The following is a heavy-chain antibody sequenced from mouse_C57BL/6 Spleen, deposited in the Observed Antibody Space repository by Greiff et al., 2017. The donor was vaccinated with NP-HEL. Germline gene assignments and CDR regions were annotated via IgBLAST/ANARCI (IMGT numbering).Heavy chain of an antibody. CDR3: ARSRGSSYHWYSDV. CDR2: ISSGSSTI. V-gene: IGHV5-17*01. CDR1: GFTFSDYG. Sequence: EVKLVESGGGLVKPGGSLKLSCAASGFTFSDYGMHWVRQAPEKGLEWVAYISSGSSTIYYADTVKGRFTISRDNAKNTLFLQMTSLRSEDTAMYYCARSRGSSYHWYSDVWGTGTTVTVSS. D-gene: IGHD1-1*01. J-gene: IGHJ1*03.